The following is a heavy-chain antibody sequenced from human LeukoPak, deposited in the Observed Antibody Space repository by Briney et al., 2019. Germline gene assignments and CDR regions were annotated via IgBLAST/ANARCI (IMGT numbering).Heavy chain of an antibody. CDR1: GGTFSSYA. D-gene: IGHD4-23*01. CDR2: IIPIFGTA. J-gene: IGHJ3*02. CDR3: ARLNSGGNPLVDAFDI. Sequence: SVKVSCKASGGTFSSYAISWVRQAPGQGLEWMGGIIPIFGTANYAQKFQGRVTITTDESTSTAYMELSSLRSEDTAVYYCARLNSGGNPLVDAFDIWGQGTMVTVSS. V-gene: IGHV1-69*05.